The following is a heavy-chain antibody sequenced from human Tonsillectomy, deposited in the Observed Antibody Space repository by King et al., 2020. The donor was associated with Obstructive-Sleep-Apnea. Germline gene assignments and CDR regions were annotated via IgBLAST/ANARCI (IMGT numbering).Heavy chain of an antibody. CDR3: ARDHYYYYSMGV. J-gene: IGHJ6*02. V-gene: IGHV3-30*04. Sequence: VQLVESGGGVVQPGRSLRLSCAASGFTFSSYAMHWVRQAPGKGLEWVAIVSYDGSNNYYADSVKGRFTISRDNSKNTLYLQMNSLRTEDTAVYYCARDHYYYYSMGVWGQGTTVTVSS. CDR1: GFTFSSYA. CDR2: VSYDGSNN.